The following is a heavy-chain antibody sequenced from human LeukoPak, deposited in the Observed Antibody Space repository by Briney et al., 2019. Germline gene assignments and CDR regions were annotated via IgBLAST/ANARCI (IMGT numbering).Heavy chain of an antibody. V-gene: IGHV4-59*01. Sequence: PGGXLRLSCAASGFTFSNYGMNWIRQPPGKGLEWIGYIYYSGSTNYNPSLTSRVTISVDTSRNQFSLRVSSVTAADTAVYYCARSRGYTYGFDYWGQGTLVTVSS. CDR3: ARSRGYTYGFDY. CDR2: IYYSGST. D-gene: IGHD5-18*01. J-gene: IGHJ4*02. CDR1: GFTFSNYG.